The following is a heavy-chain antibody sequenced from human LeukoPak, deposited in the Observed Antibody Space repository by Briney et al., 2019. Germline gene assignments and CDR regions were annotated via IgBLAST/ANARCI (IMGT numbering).Heavy chain of an antibody. J-gene: IGHJ3*02. CDR3: ARDEQQLSSAFDI. D-gene: IGHD6-13*01. CDR2: ISSSSSYI. V-gene: IGHV3-21*01. CDR1: GFTFSSYS. Sequence: GGSLRLSCAASGFTFSSYSMNWVRQAPGKGLEWVSSISSSSSYIYYADSVKGRFTISRDNAKNPLYLQMNSLRAEDTAVYYCARDEQQLSSAFDIWGQGTMVTVSS.